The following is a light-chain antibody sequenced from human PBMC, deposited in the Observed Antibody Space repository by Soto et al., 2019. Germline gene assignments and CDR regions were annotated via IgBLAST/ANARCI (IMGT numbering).Light chain of an antibody. Sequence: IHMTQSPSSLSASVGDRVTIPCRASQRITTYLNWYQQKPGEAPKLLISTSGTLQRGVPSRFTGSGSGTDFSLTITGLQRADFATYFGQQTYNTPYTFGQGTKLEIK. CDR3: QQTYNTPYT. V-gene: IGKV1-39*01. CDR2: TSG. J-gene: IGKJ2*01. CDR1: QRITTY.